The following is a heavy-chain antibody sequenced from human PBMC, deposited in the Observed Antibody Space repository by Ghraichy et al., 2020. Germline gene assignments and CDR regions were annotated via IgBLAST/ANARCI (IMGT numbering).Heavy chain of an antibody. V-gene: IGHV3-23*01. CDR1: GFTFSSYA. CDR2: ISGSGGST. CDR3: AKSSSDFWSGYLAY. D-gene: IGHD3-3*01. Sequence: GGSLRLSCAASGFTFSSYAMSWVRQAPGKGLEWVSTISGSGGSTYYADSVKGRFTISRDNSKNTLYLQMNSLRAEDTAVYYCAKSSSDFWSGYLAYWGQGTLVTVSS. J-gene: IGHJ4*02.